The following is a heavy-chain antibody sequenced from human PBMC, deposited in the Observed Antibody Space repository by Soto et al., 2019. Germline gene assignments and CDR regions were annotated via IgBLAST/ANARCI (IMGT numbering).Heavy chain of an antibody. Sequence: GGSLRLSCAASGFPFDDYAMHWVRQAPGKGLEWVSFISWDGDITYYADSVKGRFTISRDNSQNSLYLQMNSLRGEDTAFYYCAKGGGYTYGLFDYWGQGTQVTVSS. CDR1: GFPFDDYA. D-gene: IGHD5-18*01. CDR2: ISWDGDIT. V-gene: IGHV3-43D*04. J-gene: IGHJ4*02. CDR3: AKGGGYTYGLFDY.